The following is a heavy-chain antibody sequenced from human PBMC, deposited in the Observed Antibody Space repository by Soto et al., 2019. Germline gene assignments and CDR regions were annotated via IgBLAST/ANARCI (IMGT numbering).Heavy chain of an antibody. J-gene: IGHJ6*02. CDR1: GGSISSSSYY. CDR3: ARQGIIGVVVAATLVYYYYYGMDV. Sequence: SETLSLTCTVSGGSISSSSYYWGWIRQPPGKGLEWIGSIYYSGSTYYNPSLKSRVTISVDTSKNQFSLKLSSVTAADTAVYYCARQGIIGVVVAATLVYYYYYGMDVWGQGTTVTVSS. CDR2: IYYSGST. D-gene: IGHD2-15*01. V-gene: IGHV4-39*01.